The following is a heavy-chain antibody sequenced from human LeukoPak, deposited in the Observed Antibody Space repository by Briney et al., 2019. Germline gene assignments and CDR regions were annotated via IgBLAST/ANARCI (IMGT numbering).Heavy chain of an antibody. V-gene: IGHV4-59*01. J-gene: IGHJ6*02. D-gene: IGHD7-27*01. Sequence: SETLSLTCTVSGGSISSYYWSWIRQPPGKGLEWIGYIYYSGSTNYNPSLKSRVTISVDTSKNQFSLKLSSVTAADTAVYYCAREGLTGDRLLGMDVWGQGTTVTVSS. CDR1: GGSISSYY. CDR3: AREGLTGDRLLGMDV. CDR2: IYYSGST.